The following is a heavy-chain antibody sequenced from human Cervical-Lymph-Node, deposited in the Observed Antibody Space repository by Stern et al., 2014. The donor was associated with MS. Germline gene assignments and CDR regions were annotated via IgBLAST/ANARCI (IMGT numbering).Heavy chain of an antibody. J-gene: IGHJ4*02. CDR3: ARGFIAAAGTAVDY. Sequence: QVQLQESGPGLVKPSETLSLTCTVSGGSISSYYWSWIRQPPGKGLEWIGYIYYSGSTNYNPSLKSRVTISEDTSKNQFSLKLRSVTAADTAVYYCARGFIAAAGTAVDYWGQGTLVTVSS. D-gene: IGHD6-13*01. CDR1: GGSISSYY. V-gene: IGHV4-59*01. CDR2: IYYSGST.